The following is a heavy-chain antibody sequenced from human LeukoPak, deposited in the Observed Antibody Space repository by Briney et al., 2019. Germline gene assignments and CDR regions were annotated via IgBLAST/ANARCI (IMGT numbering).Heavy chain of an antibody. Sequence: PSETLSLTCTVSGGSISSYYWSWIRQPPGKGLEWIGEINHSGSTNYNPSLKSRVTISVDTSKNQFSLKLSSVTAADTAVYYCARSEWELFPFDYWGQGTLVTVSS. V-gene: IGHV4-34*01. CDR3: ARSEWELFPFDY. CDR1: GGSISSYY. CDR2: INHSGST. J-gene: IGHJ4*02. D-gene: IGHD1-26*01.